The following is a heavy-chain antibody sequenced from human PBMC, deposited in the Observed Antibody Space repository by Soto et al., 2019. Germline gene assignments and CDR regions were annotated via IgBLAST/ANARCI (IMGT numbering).Heavy chain of an antibody. Sequence: QGHLRDSGQGLVRPLQTLSLTCAFSGGSITSVAYYWGWFGKHQGKGLELIGDIYNSGSTYYNPSLESRVTISVDTSKNQFSLKLSSVTAADTAVYYCAREDYGMDVWGQGTTVTVSS. CDR2: IYNSGST. CDR3: AREDYGMDV. J-gene: IGHJ6*02. CDR1: GGSITSVAYY. V-gene: IGHV4-31*11.